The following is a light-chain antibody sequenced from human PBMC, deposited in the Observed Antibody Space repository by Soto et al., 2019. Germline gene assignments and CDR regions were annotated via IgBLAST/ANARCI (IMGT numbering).Light chain of an antibody. Sequence: IEMSHPPLHGHAAGGQRLTSICRASQGGNSWLAWYQQKPGKAPTLLLYGASTLQSGVPSTFNGSGCGTDFTLTISSLKPEDFATYYCQQDNSFPPITFGQGTRLEIK. J-gene: IGKJ5*01. CDR1: QGGNSW. CDR3: QQDNSFPPIT. CDR2: GAS. V-gene: IGKV1D-12*01.